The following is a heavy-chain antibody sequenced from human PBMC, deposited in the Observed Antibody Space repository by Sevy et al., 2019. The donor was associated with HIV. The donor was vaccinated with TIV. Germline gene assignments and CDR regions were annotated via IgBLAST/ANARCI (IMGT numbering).Heavy chain of an antibody. D-gene: IGHD1-26*01. J-gene: IGHJ3*01. V-gene: IGHV1-8*01. CDR2: MKPNSGNT. Sequence: ASVKVSCKASGYSFPSHDINWVRLASGQGLEWIGWMKPNSGNTGYAQKFKGRVTLTRNTSISTAYMEVSSLKSEDTAVYYCAGTGGTFDVWGQGTMVTVSS. CDR1: GYSFPSHD. CDR3: AGTGGTFDV.